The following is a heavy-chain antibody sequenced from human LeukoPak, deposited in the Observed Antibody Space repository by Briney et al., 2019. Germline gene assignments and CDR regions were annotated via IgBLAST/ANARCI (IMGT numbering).Heavy chain of an antibody. J-gene: IGHJ6*02. D-gene: IGHD6-13*01. CDR2: INPNSGGT. Sequence: ASVKVSCKASGYTFTGYYMHWVRQAPGQGLEWMGWINPNSGGTSYAQKFQGRVTMTRDTSISTAYMELSRLRSDDTAVYYCARDDTYSSSWSRYYYYYGMDVWGQGTTVTVSS. V-gene: IGHV1-2*02. CDR3: ARDDTYSSSWSRYYYYYGMDV. CDR1: GYTFTGYY.